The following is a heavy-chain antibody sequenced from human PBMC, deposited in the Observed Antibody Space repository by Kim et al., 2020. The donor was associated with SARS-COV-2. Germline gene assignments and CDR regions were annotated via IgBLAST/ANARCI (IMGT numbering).Heavy chain of an antibody. V-gene: IGHV4-39*01. CDR3: AGNVGVVVAAILY. Sequence: CNPSLKSRVTISVDTAKNQFSLKLCSVTAADTAVYYCAGNVGVVVAAILYWGQGTLVTVSS. D-gene: IGHD2-15*01. J-gene: IGHJ4*02.